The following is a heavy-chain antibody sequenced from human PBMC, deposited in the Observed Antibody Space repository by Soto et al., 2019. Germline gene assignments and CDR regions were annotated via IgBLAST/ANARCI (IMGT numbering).Heavy chain of an antibody. CDR2: IHSDDST. V-gene: IGHV3-53*01. Sequence: GGSLRLSCAASGFIVSTNYMTWVRQAPGKGLEWVSVIHSDDSTYYADSVKGRFTISIDNSKNTLFLQLNSLRAEDTAVYYCAREAGSSRYYYGLDVWGQGTTVTVSS. CDR3: AREAGSSRYYYGLDV. D-gene: IGHD6-6*01. J-gene: IGHJ6*02. CDR1: GFIVSTNY.